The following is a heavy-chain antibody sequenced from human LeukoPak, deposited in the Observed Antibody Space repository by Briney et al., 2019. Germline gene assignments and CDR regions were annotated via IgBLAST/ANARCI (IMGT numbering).Heavy chain of an antibody. V-gene: IGHV3-9*03. D-gene: IGHD6-19*01. CDR3: AKDRGSVAVGGAFDI. Sequence: PGGSLRLSCAASGFTFDDYAMHWVRQAPGQGLEWVSGISWNSGSIGYADSVKGRFTISRDNAKNSLYLQMNSLRAEDMALYYCAKDRGSVAVGGAFDIWGQGTMVTVSS. CDR2: ISWNSGSI. CDR1: GFTFDDYA. J-gene: IGHJ3*02.